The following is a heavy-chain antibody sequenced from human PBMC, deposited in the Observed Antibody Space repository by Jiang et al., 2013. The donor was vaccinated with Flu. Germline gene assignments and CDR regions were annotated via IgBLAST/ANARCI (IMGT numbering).Heavy chain of an antibody. CDR3: ARGLPYYDFFSGFDP. D-gene: IGHD3-3*01. CDR2: ISYDGSNK. J-gene: IGHJ5*02. Sequence: VISYDGSNKYYADSVKGRFTISRDNSKNTLYLQMNSLRAEDTAVYYCARGLPYYDFFSGFDPVGPGNPGHRLL. V-gene: IGHV3-30-3*01.